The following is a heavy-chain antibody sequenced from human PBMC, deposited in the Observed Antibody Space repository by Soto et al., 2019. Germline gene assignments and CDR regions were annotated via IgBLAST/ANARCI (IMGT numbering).Heavy chain of an antibody. CDR2: IVVISNTV. CDR3: ARAIKRWEVHYYFDY. CDR1: GSTFNNFA. J-gene: IGHJ4*02. V-gene: IGHV1-69*06. Sequence: QVVLLQSGSEVKEPGSSVRVSCQISGSTFNNFAFSWVQQAPGHGPEWMGGIVVISNTVDYSQRFQDRVTITADTSTNTLYMELGSLTFEDTAVYYCARAIKRWEVHYYFDYWGQGTLVTVSS. D-gene: IGHD1-26*01.